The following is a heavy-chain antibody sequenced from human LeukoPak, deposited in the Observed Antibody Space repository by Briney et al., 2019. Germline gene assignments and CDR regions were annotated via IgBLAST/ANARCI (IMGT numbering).Heavy chain of an antibody. Sequence: GRSLRLSCAASGSTFSSYAMHWVRQAPGKGLEWVAVISYDGSNKYYADSVKGRFTISRDNSKNTLYLQMNSLRAEDTAVYYCARDRIFQYYDSSGYYSFGLDYWGQGTLVTVSS. CDR2: ISYDGSNK. V-gene: IGHV3-30*04. D-gene: IGHD3-22*01. J-gene: IGHJ4*02. CDR3: ARDRIFQYYDSSGYYSFGLDY. CDR1: GSTFSSYA.